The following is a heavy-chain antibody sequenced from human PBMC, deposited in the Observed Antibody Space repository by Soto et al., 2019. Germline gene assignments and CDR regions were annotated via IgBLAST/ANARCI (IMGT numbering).Heavy chain of an antibody. J-gene: IGHJ4*02. CDR1: GCTFSSYA. D-gene: IGHD6-13*01. CDR3: AKGPRITVLKQIAAASPSDY. Sequence: EVQLLESGGGLVQPGGSLRLSCAASGCTFSSYAMSWVRQAPGKGLEWVSAISGSGGSTYYADSVKGRFTISRDNSKNKLYLQMNSLRAEDTAVYYSAKGPRITVLKQIAAASPSDYWGQGTLVAVSS. CDR2: ISGSGGST. V-gene: IGHV3-23*01.